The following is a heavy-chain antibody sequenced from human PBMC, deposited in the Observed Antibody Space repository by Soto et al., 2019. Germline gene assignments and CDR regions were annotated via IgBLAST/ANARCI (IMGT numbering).Heavy chain of an antibody. Sequence: TLSLTCAVSGASISNTDWWTWVRQPPGKGLEWIGEIYHSGTTNCDPSLKSRVTISLDKSKSQFSLKLTSVTAADTAVYYCARAVVVPAAIGPFDYWGQGTPVTVSS. V-gene: IGHV4-4*02. D-gene: IGHD2-2*02. CDR2: IYHSGTT. CDR1: GASISNTDW. CDR3: ARAVVVPAAIGPFDY. J-gene: IGHJ4*02.